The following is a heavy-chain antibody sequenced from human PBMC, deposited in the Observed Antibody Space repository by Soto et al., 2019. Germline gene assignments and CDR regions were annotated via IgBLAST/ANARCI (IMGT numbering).Heavy chain of an antibody. CDR1: GYTFTSFG. CDR3: TRDHRGGTDAFDI. V-gene: IGHV1-18*01. Sequence: QVQLVQSGAEVKKPGASVKVSCKASGYTFTSFGISWVRQAPGQGLEWKGWISAYNGNTNYAENLQGRVTMTTDTFTSRAEMELRSVRSDATAVYYWTRDHRGGTDAFDIWGQGKMVTV. D-gene: IGHD2-15*01. J-gene: IGHJ3*02. CDR2: ISAYNGNT.